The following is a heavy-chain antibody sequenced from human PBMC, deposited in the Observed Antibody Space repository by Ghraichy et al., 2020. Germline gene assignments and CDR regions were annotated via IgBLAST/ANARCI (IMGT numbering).Heavy chain of an antibody. Sequence: SETLSLTCTVSGGSISSYYWSWIRQPPGKGLEWIGYIYYSGSTNYNPSLKSRVTISVDTSKNQFSLKLSSVTAADTAVYYCARSEEQWLVGGDYFDYWGQGTLVTVSS. CDR1: GGSISSYY. CDR3: ARSEEQWLVGGDYFDY. J-gene: IGHJ4*02. CDR2: IYYSGST. D-gene: IGHD6-19*01. V-gene: IGHV4-59*01.